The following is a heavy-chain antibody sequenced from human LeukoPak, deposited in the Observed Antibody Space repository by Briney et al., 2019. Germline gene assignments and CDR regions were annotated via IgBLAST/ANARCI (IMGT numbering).Heavy chain of an antibody. D-gene: IGHD2-15*01. V-gene: IGHV3-30-3*02. Sequence: PGGSLRLSCAASGFTFSSYAMHWVRQAPGKGLEWVAVISYDGSNKYYADSVKGRFTISRDNSKNTLYLQMNSLRAEDTAVYYCAKLPSLWAYCSGGSCYYLSNWFDPWGQGTLVTVSS. CDR2: ISYDGSNK. CDR1: GFTFSSYA. CDR3: AKLPSLWAYCSGGSCYYLSNWFDP. J-gene: IGHJ5*02.